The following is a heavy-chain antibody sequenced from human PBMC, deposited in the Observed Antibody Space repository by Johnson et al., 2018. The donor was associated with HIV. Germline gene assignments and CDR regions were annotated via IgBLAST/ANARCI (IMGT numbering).Heavy chain of an antibody. CDR1: GFTFSSYA. V-gene: IGHV3-30*04. CDR3: ARDGAIPPGQYCSGGSCHGGDAFDI. CDR2: ISYDGSNK. J-gene: IGHJ3*02. D-gene: IGHD2-15*01. Sequence: QMLLVESGGGVVQPRRSLRLSCAASGFTFSSYAMHWVRQAPGKGLEWVAVISYDGSNKYYADSVKGRFTISRDNSKNTLFLQMNSLRAEDTAVYYCARDGAIPPGQYCSGGSCHGGDAFDIWGQGTMVTVSS.